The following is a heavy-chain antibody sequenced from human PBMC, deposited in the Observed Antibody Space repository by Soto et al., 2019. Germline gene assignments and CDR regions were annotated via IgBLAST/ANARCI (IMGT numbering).Heavy chain of an antibody. CDR2: IFYSGST. CDR3: AGFVVPASRNTGFDY. CDR1: GVSINTNNYY. Sequence: PETLSLTCTVSGVSINTNNYYWGWVRQPPGKGLEWIGNIFYSGSTFYNPSLRSRLTISVDTSKNQFSLRLNSVTAADAAVYYCAGFVVPASRNTGFDYWGQGTLVTVSS. D-gene: IGHD2-15*01. V-gene: IGHV4-39*01. J-gene: IGHJ4*02.